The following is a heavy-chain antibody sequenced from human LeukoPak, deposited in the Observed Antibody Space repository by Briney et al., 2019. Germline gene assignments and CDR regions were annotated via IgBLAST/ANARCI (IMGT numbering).Heavy chain of an antibody. D-gene: IGHD2-8*01. CDR2: IYYSGST. Sequence: MPSETLSLTCTVSGGSITSSSYYWGWIRQPPGKGLEWIGIIYYSGSTYYNPSLKSRVTISVDTSKNQFSLKLSSVTAADTAVYYCARVYQGPHFDYWGQGTLVTVSS. CDR1: GGSITSSSYY. J-gene: IGHJ4*02. V-gene: IGHV4-39*07. CDR3: ARVYQGPHFDY.